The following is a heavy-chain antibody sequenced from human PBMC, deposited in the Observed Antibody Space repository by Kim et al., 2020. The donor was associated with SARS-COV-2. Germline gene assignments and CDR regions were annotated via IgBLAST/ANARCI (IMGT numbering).Heavy chain of an antibody. D-gene: IGHD6-13*01. CDR3: AKWCIAAAGAFDY. J-gene: IGHJ4*02. V-gene: IGHV3-23*01. Sequence: CADSLKGRLTISRDNANSTLYLEMNSLRAEDTAVYYCAKWCIAAAGAFDYEGQGTLVTVFS.